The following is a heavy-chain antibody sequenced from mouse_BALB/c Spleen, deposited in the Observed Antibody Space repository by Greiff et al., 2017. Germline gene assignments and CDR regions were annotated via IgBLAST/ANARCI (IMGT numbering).Heavy chain of an antibody. CDR3: ARYPYDGYSFYAMDY. D-gene: IGHD2-3*01. CDR1: GYAFSSSW. V-gene: IGHV1-82*01. J-gene: IGHJ4*01. CDR2: IYPGDGDT. Sequence: QVQLQQSGPELVKPGASVKISCKASGYAFSSSWMNWVKQRPGQGLEWIGRIYPGDGDTNYNGKFKGKATLTADKSSSTAYMQLSSLTSVDSAVYFCARYPYDGYSFYAMDYWGQGTSVTVSS.